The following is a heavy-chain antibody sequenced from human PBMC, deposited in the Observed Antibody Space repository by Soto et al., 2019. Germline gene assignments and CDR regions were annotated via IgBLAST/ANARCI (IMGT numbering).Heavy chain of an antibody. CDR1: GFTFSTYA. J-gene: IGHJ5*02. CDR2: ITSGDNT. Sequence: GGSLRLSCAASGFTFSTYAMSWVRQAPGKGLEWVSSITSGDNTYYADSVKGRFPISRDNSRNTLYLQMNTLRAEDTAVYYCAKDVTTVTTGWFDPWGQGTLVTVSS. CDR3: AKDVTTVTTGWFDP. D-gene: IGHD4-17*01. V-gene: IGHV3-23*01.